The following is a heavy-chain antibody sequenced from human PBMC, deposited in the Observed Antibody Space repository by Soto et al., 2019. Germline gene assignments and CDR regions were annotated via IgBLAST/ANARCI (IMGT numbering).Heavy chain of an antibody. CDR3: AKLSCTSSTCYFPGWFDP. D-gene: IGHD2-2*01. Sequence: LSLTCTVSGDSISGGASFWSWIRQPPGTGLEWIANVYYSGSSYYNPSLKSRLTISVDTTKNQFSLQLKSMTAADTAVYYCAKLSCTSSTCYFPGWFDPWGQGTLVTVSS. CDR2: VYYSGSS. J-gene: IGHJ5*02. CDR1: GDSISGGASF. V-gene: IGHV4-31*03.